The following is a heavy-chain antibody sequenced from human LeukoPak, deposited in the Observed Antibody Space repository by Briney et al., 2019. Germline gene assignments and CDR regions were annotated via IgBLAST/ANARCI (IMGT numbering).Heavy chain of an antibody. CDR1: GGTFSSYA. V-gene: IGHV1-69*01. J-gene: IGHJ4*02. CDR3: ARDHCGGDCFSVDY. CDR2: IIPIFGTA. Sequence: ASVKVSCKASGGTFSSYAISWVRQAPGQGLEWMGGIIPIFGTANYAQKFQGRVTITADESTSTAYMELSSLRSEDTAVYYCARDHCGGDCFSVDYWGQGTLVTVSS. D-gene: IGHD2-21*02.